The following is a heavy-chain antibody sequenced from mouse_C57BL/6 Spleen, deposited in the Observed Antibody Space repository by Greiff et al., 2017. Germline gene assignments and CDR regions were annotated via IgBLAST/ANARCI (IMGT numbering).Heavy chain of an antibody. D-gene: IGHD1-1*01. Sequence: QVQLQQSGAELVRPGASVTLSCKASGYTFTDYEMHWVKQTPVHGLEWIGAIAPETGGTAYNQKFKGKAILTAEKSSSTAYMELRSLTSEDSAVYYCTRRSPHYYGSSSYYFDYWGQGTTLTVSS. J-gene: IGHJ2*01. CDR2: IAPETGGT. V-gene: IGHV1-15*01. CDR3: TRRSPHYYGSSSYYFDY. CDR1: GYTFTDYE.